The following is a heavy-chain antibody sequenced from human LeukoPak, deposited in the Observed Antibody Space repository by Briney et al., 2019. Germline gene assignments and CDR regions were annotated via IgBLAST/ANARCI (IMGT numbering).Heavy chain of an antibody. J-gene: IGHJ4*02. V-gene: IGHV1-69*01. CDR2: IIPIFGAA. D-gene: IGHD3-22*01. Sequence: SVKVSCKASGGTFSSYAISWVRQAPGQGLEWMGGIIPIFGAANYAQKFQGRVTITADESTSTAYMELSSLRSEDTAVYYCARDRYYYDSSGYFLFDYWGQGTLVTVSS. CDR3: ARDRYYYDSSGYFLFDY. CDR1: GGTFSSYA.